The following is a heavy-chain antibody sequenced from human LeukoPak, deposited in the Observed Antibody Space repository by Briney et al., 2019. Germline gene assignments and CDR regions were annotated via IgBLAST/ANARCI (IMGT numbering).Heavy chain of an antibody. CDR3: ARGRYCSSTSCYGADY. V-gene: IGHV3-30*04. CDR1: GFTFSSYA. D-gene: IGHD2-2*01. J-gene: IGHJ4*02. CDR2: ISYDGSNK. Sequence: PGGTLRLSCAASGFTFSSYAMHWVRQAPGKGLEWVAVISYDGSNKYYADSVKGRFTISRDNSKNTLYLQMNSLRAEDTAVYYCARGRYCSSTSCYGADYWGQGTLVTVSS.